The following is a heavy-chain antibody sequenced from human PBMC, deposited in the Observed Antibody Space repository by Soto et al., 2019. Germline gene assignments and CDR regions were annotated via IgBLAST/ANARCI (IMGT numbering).Heavy chain of an antibody. J-gene: IGHJ2*01. CDR3: AKVGYYHSSGYYPYWYFDL. V-gene: IGHV3-23*01. CDR2: ISGSGVST. CDR1: GFTLSSYA. D-gene: IGHD3-22*01. Sequence: EVQLLESGGGLVQPGGSLRLSCAASGFTLSSYAMSWVRQAPGKGLEWVSAISGSGVSTYYADSVKGRFTISRDNSKNTLYLKMNSLRAEDTAVYYCAKVGYYHSSGYYPYWYFDLWGRGTLVTVSS.